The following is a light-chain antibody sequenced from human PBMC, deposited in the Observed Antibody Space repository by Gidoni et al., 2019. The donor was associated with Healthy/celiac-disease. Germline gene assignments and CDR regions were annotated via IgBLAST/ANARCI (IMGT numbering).Light chain of an antibody. CDR1: QSISSY. CDR2: NAS. J-gene: IGKJ1*01. V-gene: IGKV1-39*01. Sequence: IQTSQSPSSLSASVGDRVTITCRASQSISSYLNWYQQKPGKPPKLLIYNASSLQSGVPSRFSGSGSGTDFTLTISSLQPEDFATYYCQQSYSNPQTFGQGTKVEIK. CDR3: QQSYSNPQT.